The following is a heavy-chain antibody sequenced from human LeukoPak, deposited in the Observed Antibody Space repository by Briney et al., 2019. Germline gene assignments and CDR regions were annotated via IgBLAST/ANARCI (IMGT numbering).Heavy chain of an antibody. J-gene: IGHJ6*03. V-gene: IGHV4-4*09. Sequence: SETLSLTCTVSGGSISSYYWSWIRQPPGKGLEWIGYIYTSGSTNYNPSLNSRVTISVDTSKNQFSLKLSSVTAADTAVYYCARRVHYYYYMDVWGKGTTVTVSS. CDR1: GGSISSYY. CDR3: ARRVHYYYYMDV. CDR2: IYTSGST.